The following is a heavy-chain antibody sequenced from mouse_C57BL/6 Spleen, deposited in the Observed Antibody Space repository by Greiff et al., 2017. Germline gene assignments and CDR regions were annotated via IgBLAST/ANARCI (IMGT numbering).Heavy chain of an antibody. CDR3: ARSGSFDY. Sequence: QVQLQQPGAELVRPGSSVKLSCKASGYTFTSYWMHWVKQRPIQGLEWIGNIDPSDSETNYNQKFKDKATLTVDKSSITAYMQLSSLTSADSAVYYCARSGSFDYWGQGTTLTVSA. V-gene: IGHV1-52*01. CDR2: IDPSDSET. J-gene: IGHJ2*01. CDR1: GYTFTSYW.